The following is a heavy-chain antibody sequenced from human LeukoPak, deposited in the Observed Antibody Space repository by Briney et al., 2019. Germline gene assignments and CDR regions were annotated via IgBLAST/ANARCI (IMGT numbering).Heavy chain of an antibody. Sequence: GGSLRLSCAASGFTFDDYAMHWVRQAPGKGLEWVSLISWDGGSTYYADSVKGRFTISRDNSKNSLYLQMNSLRAEDTALYYCAKGYGSGSYSYYYYMDVWGKGTTVTVSS. J-gene: IGHJ6*03. CDR3: AKGYGSGSYSYYYYMDV. V-gene: IGHV3-43D*03. CDR1: GFTFDDYA. CDR2: ISWDGGST. D-gene: IGHD3-10*01.